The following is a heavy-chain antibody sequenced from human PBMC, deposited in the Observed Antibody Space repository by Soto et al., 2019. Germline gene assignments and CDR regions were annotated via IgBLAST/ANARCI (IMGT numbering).Heavy chain of an antibody. CDR1: GGSISSGDYY. CDR3: AHYFNGRAFDI. D-gene: IGHD3-10*01. CDR2: IFYSGST. J-gene: IGHJ3*02. Sequence: QVQLQESGPGLVKPSQTLSLTCTVSGGSISSGDYYWSWIRQPPGKGLEWIGYIFYSGSTYYNPSLQSRVTISVDTSTNQFSLKLSSVTAADTAVYYCAHYFNGRAFDIWGQGTMVTVSS. V-gene: IGHV4-30-4*01.